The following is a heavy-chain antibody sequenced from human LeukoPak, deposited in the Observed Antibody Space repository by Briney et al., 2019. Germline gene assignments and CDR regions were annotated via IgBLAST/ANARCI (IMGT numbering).Heavy chain of an antibody. CDR3: ARIRDGYNDAYDI. D-gene: IGHD5-24*01. CDR2: INPGGDNT. CDR1: GYTFTNYY. Sequence: ASVKVSCKASGYTFTNYYIHWVRQAPGQGLEWMGLINPGGDNTNYAQNFQGRVTMTRDTSASTVYMELSSLRSEDTAIYYCARIRDGYNDAYDIWGQGTVVTVPS. V-gene: IGHV1-46*01. J-gene: IGHJ3*02.